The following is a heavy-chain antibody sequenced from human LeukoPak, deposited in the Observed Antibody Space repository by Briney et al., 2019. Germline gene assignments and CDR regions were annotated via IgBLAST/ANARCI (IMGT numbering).Heavy chain of an antibody. Sequence: GGSLRLSCAASGFALSSYAMSWVRQAPGKGLEWVSGINWNGGSTGYADSVKGRFTISRDNAKNSLYLQMNSLRAEDTALYYCARDSEVYYYASSGYALNYWGQGTLVTVSS. CDR3: ARDSEVYYYASSGYALNY. J-gene: IGHJ4*02. CDR1: GFALSSYA. D-gene: IGHD3-22*01. V-gene: IGHV3-20*04. CDR2: INWNGGST.